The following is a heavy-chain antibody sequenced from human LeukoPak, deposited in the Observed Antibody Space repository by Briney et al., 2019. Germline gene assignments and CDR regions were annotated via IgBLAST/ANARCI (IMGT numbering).Heavy chain of an antibody. CDR1: GFTFSTYS. D-gene: IGHD3-22*01. CDR2: IRYDGSNK. J-gene: IGHJ4*02. V-gene: IGHV3-30*02. CDR3: AKRDSSGSYYFDY. Sequence: GGSLRLSCVDSGFTFSTYSMNWVRQAPGKGLEWVAFIRYDGSNKYYADSVKGRFTISRDNSKNTLYLQMNSLRAEDTAVFYCAKRDSSGSYYFDYWGQGTLVTVSS.